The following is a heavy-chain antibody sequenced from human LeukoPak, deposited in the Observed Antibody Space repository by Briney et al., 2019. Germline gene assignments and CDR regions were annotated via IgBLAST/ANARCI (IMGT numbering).Heavy chain of an antibody. V-gene: IGHV3-30*04. CDR2: ISYDGSNK. D-gene: IGHD2-21*01. Sequence: GGSLRLSCAASGFTFSSYAMHWVRQAPGKGLEWVAVISYDGSNKYYADSVKGRFTISRDNSKNTLYLQMNSLRAEDTAVYYCARDRLGAGQKPFIVHNYYYYYGMDVWGQGTTVTVSS. CDR3: ARDRLGAGQKPFIVHNYYYYYGMDV. CDR1: GFTFSSYA. J-gene: IGHJ6*02.